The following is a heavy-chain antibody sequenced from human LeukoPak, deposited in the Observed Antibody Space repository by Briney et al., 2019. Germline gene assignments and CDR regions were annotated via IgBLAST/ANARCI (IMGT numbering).Heavy chain of an antibody. V-gene: IGHV1-18*01. D-gene: IGHD5-12*01. CDR1: GYTFTSYG. CDR2: ISAYNGNT. CDR3: ARENSGYGYSFDY. Sequence: GASVKVSCKASGYTFTSYGISWVRQAPGQGLEWMGWISAYNGNTNYAQKLQGRVTISRDTSARTAYMELSSLRSEDTAVYYCARENSGYGYSFDYWGQGTLVTVSS. J-gene: IGHJ4*02.